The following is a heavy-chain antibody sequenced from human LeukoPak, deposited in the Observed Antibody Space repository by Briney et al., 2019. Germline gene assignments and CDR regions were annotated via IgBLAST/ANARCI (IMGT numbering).Heavy chain of an antibody. Sequence: SVKVSFKSSGGTFRTYSVTWVRQAPGQGLERMGGIIPIFGTPNYAQKFQGGVKVTTDDATGTAYMELSSLMSEDTAIYYCARVDRYHFYLDVWGKGTPVTVSS. V-gene: IGHV1-69*05. CDR1: GGTFRTYS. J-gene: IGHJ6*03. CDR2: IIPIFGTP. CDR3: ARVDRYHFYLDV.